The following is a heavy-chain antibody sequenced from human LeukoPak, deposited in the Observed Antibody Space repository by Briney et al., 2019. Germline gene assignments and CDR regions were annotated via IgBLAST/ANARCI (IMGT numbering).Heavy chain of an antibody. CDR3: ACGAANSPLSGL. CDR2: IYYSGST. Sequence: TSETLSLTCTVSGGSISSGGYCWSWIRQHPGKGLEWIGYIYYSGSTYYNPSLKSRVTISVDTSKNQFSLKLSSVTAADTAVYYCACGAANSPLSGLWGQGTLVTVSS. D-gene: IGHD6-25*01. V-gene: IGHV4-31*03. CDR1: GGSISSGGYC. J-gene: IGHJ4*02.